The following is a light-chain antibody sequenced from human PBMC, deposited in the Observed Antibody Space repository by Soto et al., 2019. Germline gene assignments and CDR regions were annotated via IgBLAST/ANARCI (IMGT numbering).Light chain of an antibody. V-gene: IGKV3-15*01. CDR2: GAS. CDR3: QQYHTDWT. CDR1: ESVSTN. Sequence: EIVMTHSPATLSLSPVERATLSCRASESVSTNLAWYQQKPGQAPRLLIYGASTRATGIPARFSGSGSGTEFTLTISSLQSDDYATFYCQQYHTDWTFGQGTKVDIK. J-gene: IGKJ1*01.